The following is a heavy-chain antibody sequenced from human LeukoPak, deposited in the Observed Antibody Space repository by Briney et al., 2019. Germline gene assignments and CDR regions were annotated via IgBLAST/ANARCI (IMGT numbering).Heavy chain of an antibody. CDR2: IYSGGNT. CDR1: GFTVSSNY. CDR3: ARALPIMPYGDYGSGGMDV. V-gene: IGHV3-53*01. Sequence: GGSLRLSCAASGFTVSSNYMSWVRQAPGKGLEWVSVIYSGGNTYYADSVKGRFTISRDNSKNTLYLQMNSLRAEDTAVYYCARALPIMPYGDYGSGGMDVWGQGTTVTVSS. D-gene: IGHD4-17*01. J-gene: IGHJ6*02.